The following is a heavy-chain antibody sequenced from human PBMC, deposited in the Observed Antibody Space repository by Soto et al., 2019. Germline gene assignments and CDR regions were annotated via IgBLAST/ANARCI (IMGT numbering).Heavy chain of an antibody. CDR2: ISSSSSYI. J-gene: IGHJ4*02. CDR3: ARVGSDQYDILTGYYIRYYFDY. Sequence: GGSLRLSCAASGFTFSSYSMNWVRQAPGKGLEWVSSISSSSSYIYYADSVKGRFTISRDNAKNSLYLQMNSLRAEDTAVYYCARVGSDQYDILTGYYIRYYFDYWGQGTLVTVSS. V-gene: IGHV3-21*01. CDR1: GFTFSSYS. D-gene: IGHD3-9*01.